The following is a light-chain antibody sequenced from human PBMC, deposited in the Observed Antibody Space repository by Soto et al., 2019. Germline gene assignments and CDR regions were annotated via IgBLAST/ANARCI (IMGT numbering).Light chain of an antibody. CDR3: QLYNNWPQYT. Sequence: EIVMTQSPATLSVSPGERATLSCRASQSVSSNLAWYQQKPGQAPRLLIYGASTRATGIPARFSGSGSGTEFTLTISSLQSEDCAVYYCQLYNNWPQYTFGEGTKLEIK. J-gene: IGKJ2*01. CDR1: QSVSSN. CDR2: GAS. V-gene: IGKV3-15*01.